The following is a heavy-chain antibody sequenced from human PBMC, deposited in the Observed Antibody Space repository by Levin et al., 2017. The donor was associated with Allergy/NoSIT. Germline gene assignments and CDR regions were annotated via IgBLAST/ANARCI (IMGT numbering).Heavy chain of an antibody. V-gene: IGHV3-13*01. J-gene: IGHJ3*02. D-gene: IGHD1-26*01. CDR2: IGTAGDT. CDR1: GFTFSSYD. CDR3: ARKGLGDDAFDI. Sequence: GESLKISCAASGFTFSSYDMHWVRQATGKGLEWVSAIGTAGDTYYPGSVKGRFTISRENAKNSLYLQMNSLRAGDTAVYYCARKGLGDDAFDIWGQGTMVTVSS.